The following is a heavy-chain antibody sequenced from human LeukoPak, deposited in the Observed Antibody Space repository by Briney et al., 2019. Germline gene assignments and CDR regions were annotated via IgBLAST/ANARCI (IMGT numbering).Heavy chain of an antibody. Sequence: SETLSLTCTVSAGSISSYYWSWIRQPPGKGLEWIGRFYTSGNTNYNPALKSRVTMSVDTSKNQFSLKLSSVTAADTAVYYCARDRTEITVRGSHNWFDPWGQGTLVTVSS. CDR2: FYTSGNT. J-gene: IGHJ5*02. CDR3: ARDRTEITVRGSHNWFDP. D-gene: IGHD4-11*01. CDR1: AGSISSYY. V-gene: IGHV4-4*07.